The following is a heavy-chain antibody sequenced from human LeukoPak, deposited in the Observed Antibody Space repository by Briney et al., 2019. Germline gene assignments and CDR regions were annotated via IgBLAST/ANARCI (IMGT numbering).Heavy chain of an antibody. CDR1: GFTFDDYA. V-gene: IGHV3-9*01. CDR3: AKDNYGSNSFDY. D-gene: IGHD4-23*01. Sequence: PGGSLRLSCAASGFTFDDYAMHWVRQAPGKGLEWVSGISWNSGSIGYADSVKGRFTISRDNAKNSLYLQMNSLRAEDTALYYCAKDNYGSNSFDYWGQGTLVTVSS. J-gene: IGHJ4*02. CDR2: ISWNSGSI.